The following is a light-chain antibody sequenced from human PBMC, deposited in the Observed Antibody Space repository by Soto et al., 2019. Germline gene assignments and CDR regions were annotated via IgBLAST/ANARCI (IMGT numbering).Light chain of an antibody. V-gene: IGKV3-20*01. CDR3: QLYGSPSWT. CDR2: GAS. J-gene: IGKJ1*01. CDR1: QSVSSSY. Sequence: EIVLTQSPGTLSLSPGERATLSCRASQSVSSSYLAWYQQKPGQAPRLLIYGASSRATGIPDRFSGSGSGTDFTLTISRLETADCVVYYSQLYGSPSWTFGQGTKVEIK.